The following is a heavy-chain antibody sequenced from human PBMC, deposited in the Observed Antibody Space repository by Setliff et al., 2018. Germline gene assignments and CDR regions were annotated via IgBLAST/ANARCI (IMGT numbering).Heavy chain of an antibody. V-gene: IGHV4-30-4*08. D-gene: IGHD1-26*01. CDR1: GGSISSGDYY. Sequence: PSETLSLTCTVSGGSISSGDYYWSWIRQPPGKGLEWIGYIYYSGSTYYNPSLKSRVTISVDTSKNQFSLKLSPVTAADTAVYYCARERSGSYYGYAFDIWGQGTMVTVSS. CDR2: IYYSGST. CDR3: ARERSGSYYGYAFDI. J-gene: IGHJ3*02.